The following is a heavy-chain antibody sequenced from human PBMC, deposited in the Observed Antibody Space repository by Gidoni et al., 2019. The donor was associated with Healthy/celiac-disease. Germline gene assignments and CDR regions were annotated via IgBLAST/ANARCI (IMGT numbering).Heavy chain of an antibody. D-gene: IGHD2-2*01. J-gene: IGHJ5*02. Sequence: QVQLVQSGAEVKKPGSSVKVSCKASGGTFSSYAISWVRQAPGQGLEWMGGIIPIFGTANYAQKFQGRVTITADESNTSTAYMELSSLRSEDTAVYYCARGPAAIPTYNWFDPWGQGTLVTVSS. V-gene: IGHV1-69*01. CDR3: ARGPAAIPTYNWFDP. CDR2: IIPIFGTA. CDR1: GGTFSSYA.